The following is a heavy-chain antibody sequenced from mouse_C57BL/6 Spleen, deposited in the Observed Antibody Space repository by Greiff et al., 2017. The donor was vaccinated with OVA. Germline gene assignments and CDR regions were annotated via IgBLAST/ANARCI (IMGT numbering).Heavy chain of an antibody. CDR3: ASKLNYYFDY. Sequence: QVQLQQPGAELVRPGTSVKLSCKASGYTFTSYWMHWVKQRPGQGLEWIGVIDPSDSYTNYNQKFKGKATLTVDTSSSTAYMQLSSLTSEDAAVYYCASKLNYYFDYWGKGTTLTVSS. V-gene: IGHV1-59*01. CDR2: IDPSDSYT. CDR1: GYTFTSYW. J-gene: IGHJ2*01.